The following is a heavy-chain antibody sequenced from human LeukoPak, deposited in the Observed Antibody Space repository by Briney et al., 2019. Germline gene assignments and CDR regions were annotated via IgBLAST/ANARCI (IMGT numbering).Heavy chain of an antibody. Sequence: SETLSLTCAVYGGSSSGYYWSWIRQPPGKGLEWIGEINHSGSTNYNPSLKSRVTISVDTSKNQFSLKLSSVTAADTAVYYCARRNYATTYYYYGMDVWGQGTTVTVSS. J-gene: IGHJ6*02. V-gene: IGHV4-34*01. CDR3: ARRNYATTYYYYGMDV. D-gene: IGHD1-7*01. CDR2: INHSGST. CDR1: GGSSSGYY.